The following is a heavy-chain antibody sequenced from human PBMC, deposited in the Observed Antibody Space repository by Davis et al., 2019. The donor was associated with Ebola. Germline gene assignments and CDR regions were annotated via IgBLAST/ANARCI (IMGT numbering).Heavy chain of an antibody. V-gene: IGHV3-23*01. CDR1: GFTFSSYW. CDR2: ISGSGGST. J-gene: IGHJ4*02. Sequence: PGGSLRLSCAASGFTFSSYWMSWVRQAPGKGLEWVSAISGSGGSTYYADSVKGRFTISRDNSKNTLYLQMNSLRAEDTAVYYCAKGRLYYDFWSPLDYWGQGTLVTVSS. D-gene: IGHD3-3*01. CDR3: AKGRLYYDFWSPLDY.